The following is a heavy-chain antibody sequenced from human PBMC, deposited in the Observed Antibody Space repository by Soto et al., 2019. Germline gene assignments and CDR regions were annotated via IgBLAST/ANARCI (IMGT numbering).Heavy chain of an antibody. CDR2: LIPIFGTA. D-gene: IGHD5-12*01. CDR1: GGTFRRYA. V-gene: IGHV1-69*12. CDR3: AREGGYCGFDRRQYYFDY. J-gene: IGHJ4*02. Sequence: QVQLVQSGAEVKKPGSSVKVSCKAAGGTFRRYAIIGVRQAPGQGLEWMGGLIPIFGTANYAQKFQGRVTITADASTSTAYMELSSLRSEDTAVYYCAREGGYCGFDRRQYYFDYWGPGTLVTVSS.